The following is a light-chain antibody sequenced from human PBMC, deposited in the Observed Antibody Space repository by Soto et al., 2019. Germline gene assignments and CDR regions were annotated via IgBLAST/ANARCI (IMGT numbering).Light chain of an antibody. CDR3: QQYGRSPAT. CDR1: QSVSKNY. V-gene: IGKV3-20*01. J-gene: IGKJ1*01. Sequence: EIVFTQSPGTLSLSPGERASLSCRASQSVSKNYLAWYQLKPGQTPRLLIYTASSRAAGVPDRFSGSGSGTDFTLTISRLEPGDFAVYYCQQYGRSPATFGQGTKVDIK. CDR2: TAS.